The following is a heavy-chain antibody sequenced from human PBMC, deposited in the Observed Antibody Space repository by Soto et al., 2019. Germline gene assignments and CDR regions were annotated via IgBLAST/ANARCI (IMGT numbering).Heavy chain of an antibody. Sequence: SETLSLTCTVSGGSISSYYWSWIRQPPGKGLEWIGYIYYSGSTNYNPSLKSRVTISVDTSKNQFSLKLSSVTAADTAVYYCAGSGVYQQLVRPYYYYYYMDVWGKGTTVTVSS. CDR2: IYYSGST. J-gene: IGHJ6*03. CDR3: AGSGVYQQLVRPYYYYYYMDV. D-gene: IGHD6-13*01. CDR1: GGSISSYY. V-gene: IGHV4-59*08.